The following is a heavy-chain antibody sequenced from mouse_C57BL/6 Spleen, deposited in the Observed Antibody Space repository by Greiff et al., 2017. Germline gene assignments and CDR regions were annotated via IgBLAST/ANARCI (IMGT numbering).Heavy chain of an antibody. V-gene: IGHV5-17*01. D-gene: IGHD2-4*01. CDR3: ARPMITTYYFDY. Sequence: EVKLVESGGGLVKPGGSLKLSCAASGFTFSDYGMHWVRQAPEKGLEWVAYISSGSSTIYYADTVKGRFTISRDNAKNTLFLQMTSLRSEDTAMYYCARPMITTYYFDYWGQGTTLTVSS. CDR1: GFTFSDYG. CDR2: ISSGSSTI. J-gene: IGHJ2*01.